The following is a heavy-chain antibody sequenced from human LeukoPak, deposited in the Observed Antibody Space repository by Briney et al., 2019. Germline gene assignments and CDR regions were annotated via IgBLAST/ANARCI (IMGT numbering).Heavy chain of an antibody. V-gene: IGHV3-13*01. CDR3: ARQKQSHGNFDY. CDR2: LGIAGDT. CDR1: GFTASSYA. J-gene: IGHJ4*02. D-gene: IGHD1-26*01. Sequence: GGSLRLSCAASGFTASSYAVHWVRQPIGKGLEWVSALGIAGDTFYPGSVKGRFTISRENAKNSLYLQMNSPRAEDTAMYYCARQKQSHGNFDYWGQGTLVTVSP.